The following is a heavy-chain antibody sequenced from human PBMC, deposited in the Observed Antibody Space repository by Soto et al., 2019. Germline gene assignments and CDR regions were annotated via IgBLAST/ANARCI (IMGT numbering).Heavy chain of an antibody. CDR1: GYTFTHYW. V-gene: IGHV5-51*01. J-gene: IGHJ6*02. CDR2: IYPGDSDT. Sequence: LGESLTIYCKCFGYTFTHYWIGWVRQMPGKGPEWMGIIYPGDSDTKYNPSFQGQVTISADKSITTTYLQWSSLKASDTAIYYCAASIFYYGMDVWGQGTTVTVSS. CDR3: AASIFYYGMDV.